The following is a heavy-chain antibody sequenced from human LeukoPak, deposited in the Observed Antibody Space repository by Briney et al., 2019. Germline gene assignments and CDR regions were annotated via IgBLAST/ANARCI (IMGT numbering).Heavy chain of an antibody. Sequence: GGSLRLSCTASEFTFSNYAMSWVRQAPGKGLVWVSRINSDGSSTSYADSVKGRFTISRDNAKNTLYLQVNSLRAEDTAVYYCARDYMTTFGGVIVTPFDYWGQGTLVTVSS. V-gene: IGHV3-74*01. CDR2: INSDGSST. J-gene: IGHJ4*02. D-gene: IGHD3-16*02. CDR3: ARDYMTTFGGVIVTPFDY. CDR1: EFTFSNYA.